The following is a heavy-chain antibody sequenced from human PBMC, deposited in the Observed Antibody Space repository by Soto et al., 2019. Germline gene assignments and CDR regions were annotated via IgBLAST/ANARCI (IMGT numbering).Heavy chain of an antibody. CDR2: IRNSNSDT. J-gene: IGHJ4*02. CDR1: GYTFSTYS. Sequence: GESLRLSCAASGYTFSTYSMNWVRQAPGKGLEWVSNIRNSNSDTFYADSVKGRFTVSRDNAKNSLYLQMNSLRDEDTAVYYCVRDYSFGFDYWGQGTLVTVSS. V-gene: IGHV3-48*02. D-gene: IGHD6-13*01. CDR3: VRDYSFGFDY.